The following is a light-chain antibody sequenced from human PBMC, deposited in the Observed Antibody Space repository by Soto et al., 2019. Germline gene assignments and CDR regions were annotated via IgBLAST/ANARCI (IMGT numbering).Light chain of an antibody. CDR2: DAS. V-gene: IGKV1-5*01. J-gene: IGKJ4*01. CDR3: QQFNNYPPLT. Sequence: DIQMTHSPSTLSASVGDRVTITCRASQSISSWLAWYQQKPGKAPKLLIYDASSLESGVPSRFSGSGSGTDFTLTISSLQPEDFATYYCQQFNNYPPLTFGGGTKV. CDR1: QSISSW.